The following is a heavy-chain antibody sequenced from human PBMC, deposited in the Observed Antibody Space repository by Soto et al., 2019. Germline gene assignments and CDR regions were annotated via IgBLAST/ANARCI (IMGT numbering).Heavy chain of an antibody. Sequence: PSETLSLTCTVSGGSISSSSYYWGWIRQPPGKGLEWIGSIYYSGSTYYNPSLKSRVTISADTSKNQFSLKLSSVTAADTAVYYCARDIAVVTAQLPNWFDPWGQGTLVTVSS. CDR2: IYYSGST. J-gene: IGHJ5*02. V-gene: IGHV4-39*02. CDR3: ARDIAVVTAQLPNWFDP. D-gene: IGHD2-21*02. CDR1: GGSISSSSYY.